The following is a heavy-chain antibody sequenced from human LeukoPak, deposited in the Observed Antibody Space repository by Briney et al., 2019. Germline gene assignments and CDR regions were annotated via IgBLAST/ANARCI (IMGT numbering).Heavy chain of an antibody. D-gene: IGHD5-24*01. Sequence: PSETLSLTCTVSGGSISSSGYYWGWLRQPPVKGLEWIGSFYYSGTTYYNPSLKSRLTISVDTSRNHLSLTLSSVTAADTAVYYCARHTDGYMLPNFDYWGQGTLVTVSS. V-gene: IGHV4-39*07. J-gene: IGHJ4*02. CDR1: GGSISSSGYY. CDR2: FYYSGTT. CDR3: ARHTDGYMLPNFDY.